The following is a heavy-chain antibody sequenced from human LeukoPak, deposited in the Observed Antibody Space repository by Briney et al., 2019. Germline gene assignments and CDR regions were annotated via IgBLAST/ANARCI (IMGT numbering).Heavy chain of an antibody. V-gene: IGHV1-3*01. CDR1: GYTFTSYA. J-gene: IGHJ6*02. D-gene: IGHD2-2*01. CDR3: ARAGYCSSTSCYLEDYYYYGMDV. Sequence: ASVKVSCTASGYTFTSYAMHWVRQAPGQRLEWMGWINAGNGNTKYSQKFQGRVTITRDTSASTAYMELSSLRSEDTAVYYCARAGYCSSTSCYLEDYYYYGMDVWGQGTTVTVSS. CDR2: INAGNGNT.